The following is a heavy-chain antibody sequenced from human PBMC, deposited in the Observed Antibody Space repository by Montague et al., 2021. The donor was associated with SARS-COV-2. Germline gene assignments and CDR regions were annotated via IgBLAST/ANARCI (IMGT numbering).Heavy chain of an antibody. V-gene: IGHV4-4*07. CDR1: GGSITGFS. J-gene: IGHJ4*02. CDR2: VTTSGTT. D-gene: IGHD6-6*01. Sequence: ESLSLTCAVSGGSITGFSWSWVRQPAGKGLEWIGRVTTSGTTNYSPSLRSRVTMSVDTSKNQFSLNLNSVTAADTAIYYCARTPTRPLSLDSWGQGALVTVSS. CDR3: ARTPTRPLSLDS.